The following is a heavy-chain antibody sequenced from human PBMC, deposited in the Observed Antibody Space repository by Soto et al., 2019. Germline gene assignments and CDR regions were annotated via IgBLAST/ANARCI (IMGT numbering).Heavy chain of an antibody. D-gene: IGHD3-3*01. J-gene: IGHJ4*02. Sequence: EVQLVESGGGLVQPGGSLRLSCAASGFTFSSYSMNWVRQAPGKGLEWVSYISSSSSTIYYADSVKVRFTISRDNAKKSRYLQINSLRAEDTAVYYCARVIWSSHSDYWGQGTLVTVSS. CDR2: ISSSSSTI. V-gene: IGHV3-48*01. CDR1: GFTFSSYS. CDR3: ARVIWSSHSDY.